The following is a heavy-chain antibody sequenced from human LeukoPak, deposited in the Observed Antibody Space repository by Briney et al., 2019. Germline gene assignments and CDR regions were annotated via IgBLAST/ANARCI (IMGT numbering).Heavy chain of an antibody. Sequence: SETLSLTCAVYGGSFSCYYWSWIRQPPGKGLEWIGEINHSGSTNYNPSLKSRVTISVDTSKNQFSLKLSSVTAADTAVYYCARGNYQYYYGSGSYRHYYYMDVWGKGTTVTVSS. CDR1: GGSFSCYY. J-gene: IGHJ6*03. CDR2: INHSGST. V-gene: IGHV4-34*01. D-gene: IGHD3-10*01. CDR3: ARGNYQYYYGSGSYRHYYYMDV.